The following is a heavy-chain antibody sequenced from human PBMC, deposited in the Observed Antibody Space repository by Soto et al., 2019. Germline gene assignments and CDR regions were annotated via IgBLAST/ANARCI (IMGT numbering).Heavy chain of an antibody. J-gene: IGHJ6*02. CDR1: GGTFSSYA. V-gene: IGHV1-69*12. Sequence: QVQLVQSGAEVKKPGSSVKVSCKASGGTFSSYAISWVRQAPGQGLEWMGGIIPIFGTANYAQKFQGRVTITADESTSTAYMELSSLRSEDTAVYYCARDPVHYYGSGSYRPAYYYGMDVWGQGTTVTVSS. CDR2: IIPIFGTA. CDR3: ARDPVHYYGSGSYRPAYYYGMDV. D-gene: IGHD3-10*01.